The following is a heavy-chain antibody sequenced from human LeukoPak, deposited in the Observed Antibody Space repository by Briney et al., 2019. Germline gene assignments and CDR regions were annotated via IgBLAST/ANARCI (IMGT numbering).Heavy chain of an antibody. CDR3: ARTTMGRDGYNPREDLDY. D-gene: IGHD5-24*01. CDR1: GYTFTGYY. CDR2: INPNSGGT. Sequence: VASVKVSCKASGYTFTGYYMHWVRQAPGQGLEWMGWINPNSGGTNYAQKFQGRVTMTRDTSISTAYMELSRLRSEDTAVYYCARTTMGRDGYNPREDLDYWGQGTLVTVSS. V-gene: IGHV1-2*02. J-gene: IGHJ4*02.